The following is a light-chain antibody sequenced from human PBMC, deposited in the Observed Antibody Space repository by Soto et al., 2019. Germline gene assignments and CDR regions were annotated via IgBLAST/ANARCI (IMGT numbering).Light chain of an antibody. CDR3: QQYDSYPLT. V-gene: IGKV1-5*03. Sequence: DIQMTQSPSTLSASVGDRVTITCRASQSISSWLARYQQKPGKAPNLLIYKTSSLESGVPSRFSGSGSGTEFTLTVNSLQPDDFATYYCQQYDSYPLTFGGGTKVEIK. CDR2: KTS. J-gene: IGKJ4*01. CDR1: QSISSW.